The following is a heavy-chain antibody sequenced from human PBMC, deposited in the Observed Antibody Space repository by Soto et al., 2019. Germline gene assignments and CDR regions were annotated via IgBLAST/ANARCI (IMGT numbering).Heavy chain of an antibody. CDR1: GGTFSSYT. V-gene: IGHV1-69*02. CDR3: ARGNETAVAGLFDY. Sequence: QVQLVQSGAEVKKPGSSVKVSCKASGGTFSSYTISWVRQAPGQGLEWMGRIIPILGIANYAQKFQGRVTITADKSTSTAYKELSSLRSEDTAVYYCARGNETAVAGLFDYWGQGTLVTVSS. D-gene: IGHD6-19*01. J-gene: IGHJ4*02. CDR2: IIPILGIA.